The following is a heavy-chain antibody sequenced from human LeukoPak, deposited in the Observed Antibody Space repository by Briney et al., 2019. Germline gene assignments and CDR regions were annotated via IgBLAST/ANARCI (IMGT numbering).Heavy chain of an antibody. CDR3: ARGYYDFWSGYYPIDY. Sequence: SETLSLTCTVSGGSISSYYWSWIRQPAGKGLEWIGRIYTSGSTNYNPSLKSRVTMSVDTSKNQFSLKLGSVTAADTAVYYCARGYYDFWSGYYPIDYWGQGTLVTVSS. D-gene: IGHD3-3*01. CDR1: GGSISSYY. CDR2: IYTSGST. V-gene: IGHV4-4*07. J-gene: IGHJ4*02.